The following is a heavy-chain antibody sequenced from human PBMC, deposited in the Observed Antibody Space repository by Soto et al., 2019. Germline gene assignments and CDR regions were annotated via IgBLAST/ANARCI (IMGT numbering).Heavy chain of an antibody. Sequence: GGSLRLSCAASGFTFSSYAMSWVRQAPGKGLEWVSAISGSGGSTYYADSVKGRFTTSRDNSKNTLYLQMNSLRAEDTAVYYCAKVTLVPIAEYFQHWGQGTLVTVSS. CDR1: GFTFSSYA. D-gene: IGHD5-18*01. CDR2: ISGSGGST. J-gene: IGHJ1*01. CDR3: AKVTLVPIAEYFQH. V-gene: IGHV3-23*01.